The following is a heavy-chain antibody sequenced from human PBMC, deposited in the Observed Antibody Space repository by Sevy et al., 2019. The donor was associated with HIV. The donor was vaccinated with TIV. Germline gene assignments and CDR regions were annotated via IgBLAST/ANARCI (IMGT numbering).Heavy chain of an antibody. CDR3: ARAVLEISTWRSDY. D-gene: IGHD1-1*01. J-gene: IGHJ4*02. CDR2: ISSTGAYI. Sequence: GGSLRLSCAASGFTFSSYRMTWVRQAPGKGLEWVSCISSTGAYINYADSVKGRFTISRDNAKNLLYLQMDSLRAEDTAVYYWARAVLEISTWRSDYWGQGTLVTVSS. CDR1: GFTFSSYR. V-gene: IGHV3-21*01.